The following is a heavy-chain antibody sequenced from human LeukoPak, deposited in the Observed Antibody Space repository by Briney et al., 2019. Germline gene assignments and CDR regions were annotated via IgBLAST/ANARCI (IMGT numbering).Heavy chain of an antibody. CDR2: IRYDGSNK. CDR1: GFTFSSYG. V-gene: IGHV3-30*02. CDR3: AGSFWSGYYDY. J-gene: IGHJ4*02. Sequence: LAGGSLRLSCAASGFTFSSYGMHWVRQAPGKGLEWVAFIRYDGSNKYYADSVKGRFTISRDNSKNTLYLLMNSLRAEDTAVYYCAGSFWSGYYDYWGQGTLVTVSS. D-gene: IGHD3-3*01.